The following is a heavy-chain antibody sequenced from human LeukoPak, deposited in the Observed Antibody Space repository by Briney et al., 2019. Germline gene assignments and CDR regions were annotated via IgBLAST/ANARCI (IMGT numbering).Heavy chain of an antibody. Sequence: ASVKVSCKVSGYTLTELSMHWVRQAPGKGPEWMGGFDPEDGETIYAQKFQGRVTMTEDTSTDTAYMELSSLRSEDTAVYYCATPPYYYDSSGYYYVRWGQGTLVTVSS. CDR3: ATPPYYYDSSGYYYVR. CDR2: FDPEDGET. V-gene: IGHV1-24*01. CDR1: GYTLTELS. D-gene: IGHD3-22*01. J-gene: IGHJ4*02.